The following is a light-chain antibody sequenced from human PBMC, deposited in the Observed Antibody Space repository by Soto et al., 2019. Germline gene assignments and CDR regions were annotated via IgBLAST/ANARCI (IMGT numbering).Light chain of an antibody. CDR3: QQYGSSPPVT. Sequence: EIGVTQSPGTLSLSPGERATLSCRASQTFTRSYLAWYQQKPGQAPRLLIYGASTRATGIPARFSGSGSGTDFTLTISRLEPADFAVYYCQQYGSSPPVTFGQGTKV. V-gene: IGKV3-20*01. CDR2: GAS. CDR1: QTFTRSY. J-gene: IGKJ1*01.